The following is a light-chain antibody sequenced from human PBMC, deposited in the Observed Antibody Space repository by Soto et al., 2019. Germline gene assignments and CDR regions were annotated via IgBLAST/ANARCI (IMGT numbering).Light chain of an antibody. CDR1: QTISSW. V-gene: IGKV1-5*01. CDR2: AAS. CDR3: QQYKSYIRT. Sequence: DIQMTQSPSTLSASVGDRVTITCRASQTISSWLAWYQQKPGKAPKLLIYAASTLESGVSSRFSGRGSGTEFTLTINSLQPEDFATYYCQQYKSYIRTFGQGTKVEIK. J-gene: IGKJ1*01.